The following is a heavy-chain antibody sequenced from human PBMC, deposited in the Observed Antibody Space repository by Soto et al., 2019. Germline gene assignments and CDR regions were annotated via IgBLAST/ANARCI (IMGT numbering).Heavy chain of an antibody. V-gene: IGHV3-30*18. J-gene: IGHJ4*02. Sequence: QVQLVESGGGVVQPGRSLRLSCAASGFTFSSYGMHWVRQAPGKGLEWVAVISYDGSNKYYADSVKGRFTISRDNSKKTLYLQMNSLRAEDTAVYYCENDQSVYDHGIPLGYWGQGTMVTVSS. D-gene: IGHD2-8*01. CDR2: ISYDGSNK. CDR3: ENDQSVYDHGIPLGY. CDR1: GFTFSSYG.